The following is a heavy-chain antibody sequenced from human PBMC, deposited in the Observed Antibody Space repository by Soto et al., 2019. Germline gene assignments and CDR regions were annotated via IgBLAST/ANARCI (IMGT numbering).Heavy chain of an antibody. CDR3: VRVLRGWFDP. Sequence: PSETLSLTCTVSGGSISSYYWSWIRQPPGKGLEWIGYIYYSGSTNYNPSLKSRVTISVDKTKNDVSLKLTSVTAADTAVYYCVRVLRGWFDPWGQGTPVTVSS. J-gene: IGHJ5*02. CDR2: IYYSGST. V-gene: IGHV4-59*12. CDR1: GGSISSYY.